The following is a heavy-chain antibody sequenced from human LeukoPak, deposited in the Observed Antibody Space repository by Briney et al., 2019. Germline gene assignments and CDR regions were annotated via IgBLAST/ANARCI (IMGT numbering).Heavy chain of an antibody. J-gene: IGHJ6*03. CDR1: GFTFSSYG. CDR3: AKGWGSPAAIRLRYYSYYMDV. CDR2: IRYDGSNK. V-gene: IGHV3-30*02. Sequence: PGGSLRLSCAASGFTFSSYGMHWVRQAPGKGLQWVAYIRYDGSNKYYADSVKGRFTISRDNSKNTLYLQMNSLRAEDTAVYYCAKGWGSPAAIRLRYYSYYMDVWGKGTTVTVSS. D-gene: IGHD2-2*02.